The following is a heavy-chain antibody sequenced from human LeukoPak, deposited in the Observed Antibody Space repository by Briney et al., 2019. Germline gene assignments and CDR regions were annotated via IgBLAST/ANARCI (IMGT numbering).Heavy chain of an antibody. CDR3: ARDLSPVVRASPMGY. V-gene: IGHV3-30*03. D-gene: IGHD3-10*01. CDR1: GFTFTSYG. CDR2: ITYDGYYK. J-gene: IGHJ4*02. Sequence: GGSLRLSCAASGFTFTSYGMRWVRQSPGKGLEWVALITYDGYYKYYSDSVKGRFTISSDTSKNTLYLQMNSLRAEDTAVYYCARDLSPVVRASPMGYWGQGALVTVSS.